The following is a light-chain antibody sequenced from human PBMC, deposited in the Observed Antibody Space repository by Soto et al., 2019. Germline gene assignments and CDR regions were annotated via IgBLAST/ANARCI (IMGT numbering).Light chain of an antibody. J-gene: IGKJ1*01. Sequence: DIQMTQSHSTLSASVGCGLTNSCRASQRISTWLAWYQQKPGKAPKIMISDASSLETGVPSRFSGSGYGTEFTLTINSLRTDDFATYYCQHYSGDRATFGQGTKVDIK. CDR3: QHYSGDRAT. V-gene: IGKV1-5*01. CDR1: QRISTW. CDR2: DAS.